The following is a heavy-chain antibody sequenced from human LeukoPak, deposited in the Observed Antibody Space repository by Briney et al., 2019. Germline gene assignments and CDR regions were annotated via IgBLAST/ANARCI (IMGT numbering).Heavy chain of an antibody. CDR3: AKDARGYSYGYPYYFDY. J-gene: IGHJ4*02. Sequence: PGGSLRLSCAASGFTFSSYAMSWVRQAPGKGLELVSAISGSGGSTYYADSVKGRFTISRDNSKNTLYLQMNSLRAEDTAVYYCAKDARGYSYGYPYYFDYWGQGTLVTVSS. V-gene: IGHV3-23*01. CDR2: ISGSGGST. D-gene: IGHD5-18*01. CDR1: GFTFSSYA.